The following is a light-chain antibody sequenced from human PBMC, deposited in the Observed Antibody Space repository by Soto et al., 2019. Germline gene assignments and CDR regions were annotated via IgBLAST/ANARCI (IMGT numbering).Light chain of an antibody. CDR1: QSVNSH. J-gene: IGKJ4*01. V-gene: IGKV3-15*01. Sequence: IVMTQSPATLPVSPGERATLSCRTSQSVNSHLAWYQHKPGQAPRLLIYGASSRATGIPTRFSGSGSGTEFTLTIDSLQSEDFAVYYCQQYGSSPHTFGGGTKVEIK. CDR2: GAS. CDR3: QQYGSSPHT.